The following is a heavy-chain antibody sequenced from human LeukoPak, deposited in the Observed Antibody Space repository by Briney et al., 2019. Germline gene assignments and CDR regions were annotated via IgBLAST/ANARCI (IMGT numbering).Heavy chain of an antibody. CDR2: ILYDGSNK. V-gene: IGHV3-30*02. Sequence: GGSLRLSCAASGFTFSSYGMHWVRQAPGKGLEWVAFILYDGSNKYYADSVKGRFTISRDNSKNTLYLQMNSLRAEDTAVYYCAKDAFLGYCSGGSCPHWYFDLWGRGTLVTVSS. J-gene: IGHJ2*01. CDR3: AKDAFLGYCSGGSCPHWYFDL. D-gene: IGHD2-15*01. CDR1: GFTFSSYG.